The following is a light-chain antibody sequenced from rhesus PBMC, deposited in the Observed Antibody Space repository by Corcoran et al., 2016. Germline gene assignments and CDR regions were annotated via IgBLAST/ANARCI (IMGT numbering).Light chain of an antibody. CDR2: AAP. V-gene: IGKV1-19*01. CDR1: QGISNW. Sequence: DIQMTQSPSSLSASVGDKVTITCHASQGISNWLAWYQQKPGKAPKPLIYAAPSLQSGVPLMFSGSGSGTDYTLTISSLQPEDFATYYCQQYDELPLTFGGGTKVEIK. CDR3: QQYDELPLT. J-gene: IGKJ4*01.